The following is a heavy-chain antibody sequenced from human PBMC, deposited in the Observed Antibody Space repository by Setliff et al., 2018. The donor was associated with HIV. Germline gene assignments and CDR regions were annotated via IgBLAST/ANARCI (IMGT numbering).Heavy chain of an antibody. V-gene: IGHV4-61*09. Sequence: SETLSLTCTVSGGSIGSGSHYWSWIRQPAGKGLEWIGHIYTTGSTNYNPSLKSRVTISADTSNNQFSLRLTSMTAADTAVYYRAKTSVGATGLYAFDIWGQGTMVTVSS. D-gene: IGHD1-26*01. CDR3: AKTSVGATGLYAFDI. CDR2: IYTTGST. CDR1: GGSIGSGSHY. J-gene: IGHJ3*02.